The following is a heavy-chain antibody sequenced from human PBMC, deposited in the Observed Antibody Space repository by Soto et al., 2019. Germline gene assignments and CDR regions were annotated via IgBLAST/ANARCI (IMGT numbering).Heavy chain of an antibody. CDR1: GGSFSGYY. V-gene: IGHV4-34*01. D-gene: IGHD1-1*01. CDR2: INHSGST. Sequence: QVQLQQWGAGLLKPSETLSLTCAVYGGSFSGYYWTWIRQPPGKGLEWIGEINHSGSTNYKPSLRSRVTISVDTSKNQLSLKVNSVTAADTAVYYCARGRTLRTGTSLDYWGQGTLVTVSS. J-gene: IGHJ4*02. CDR3: ARGRTLRTGTSLDY.